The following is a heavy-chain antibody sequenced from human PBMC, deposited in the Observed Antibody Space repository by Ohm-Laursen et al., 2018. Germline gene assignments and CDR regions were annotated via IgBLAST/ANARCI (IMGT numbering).Heavy chain of an antibody. D-gene: IGHD3-10*01. CDR3: ARHDDYYGSGSYYNNWFDP. Sequence: SETLSLTCSVSGGSISGYYWSWIRQPPGKGLEWIGYIYYSGSTNYNPSLKSRVTISVDTSKNQFSLKLSSVTAADTAVYYCARHDDYYGSGSYYNNWFDPWGQGTLVTVSS. CDR2: IYYSGST. V-gene: IGHV4-59*08. CDR1: GGSISGYY. J-gene: IGHJ5*02.